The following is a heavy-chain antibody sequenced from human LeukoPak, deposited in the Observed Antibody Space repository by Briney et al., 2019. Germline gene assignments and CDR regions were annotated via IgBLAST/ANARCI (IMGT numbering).Heavy chain of an antibody. CDR2: ISSSGGST. CDR3: AKVKRGYGSLLDP. J-gene: IGHJ5*02. D-gene: IGHD3-3*01. V-gene: IGHV3-23*01. CDR1: GFTFSNYA. Sequence: GGSLRLSCAASGFTFSNYAMNWVRQAPGKGLEWVSAISSSGGSTFYTDSVKGRFTVSRDNSKNTLYLQMNSLRAEDTAVYYCAKVKRGYGSLLDPWGQGTLVTVSS.